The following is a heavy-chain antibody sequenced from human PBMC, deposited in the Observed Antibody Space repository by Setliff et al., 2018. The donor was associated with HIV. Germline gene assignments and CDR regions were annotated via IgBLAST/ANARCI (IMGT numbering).Heavy chain of an antibody. Sequence: ASVKVSCKASGYTFTSFAIHWVRQAPGHGLEWMGWINAGNGDTEYSQKFQGRVTMTIDTSTSRAYMELRSLRSDDTAMYFSARLGSGWSDSYYYAMDIWGQGTTVTVSS. CDR1: GYTFTSFA. V-gene: IGHV1-3*01. J-gene: IGHJ6*02. D-gene: IGHD6-19*01. CDR3: ARLGSGWSDSYYYAMDI. CDR2: INAGNGDT.